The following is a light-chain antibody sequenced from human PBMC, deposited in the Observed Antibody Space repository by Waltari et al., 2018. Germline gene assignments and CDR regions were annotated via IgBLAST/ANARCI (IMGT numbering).Light chain of an antibody. CDR1: QDVSTW. CDR2: GAS. V-gene: IGKV1-12*01. Sequence: DIQMTQSPSSVSASVGDGVTISCRASQDVSTWLAWYQQKPGKAPNLLIHGASSLQSGVPSRFSGSGSGTEFTLTINGLQPEDFATYYCQQTDSFPLTFGGGTKVEIK. J-gene: IGKJ4*01. CDR3: QQTDSFPLT.